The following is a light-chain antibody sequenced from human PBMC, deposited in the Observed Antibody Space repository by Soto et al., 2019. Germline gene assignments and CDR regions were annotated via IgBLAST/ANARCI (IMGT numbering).Light chain of an antibody. CDR2: GAS. CDR3: QHYGTSLWT. CDR1: QSISSSY. J-gene: IGKJ1*01. V-gene: IGKV3-20*01. Sequence: EIVLTQSPGTLSLSPGERATLSCRASQSISSSYLAWYQQKPGQAPRLLIYGASNRATGIPDRFSGSGSGKDFTLTISRLEAEDCAVYYCQHYGTSLWTFGQGNKVEIK.